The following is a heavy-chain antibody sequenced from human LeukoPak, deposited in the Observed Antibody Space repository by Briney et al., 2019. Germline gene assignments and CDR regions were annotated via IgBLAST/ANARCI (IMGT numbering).Heavy chain of an antibody. D-gene: IGHD2-2*01. CDR2: IYYSGST. CDR3: ARSGSVSAVPHFDP. V-gene: IGHV4-31*03. CDR1: GVSISSGGYD. Sequence: SQTLSLTCTVSGVSISSGGYDWRWIRQQPGKGLEWIGYIYYSGSTYYNPSLKSRVTISVDTSKNQFSLKLSSVTAADTAVYYCARSGSVSAVPHFDPWGQGTLVTVSS. J-gene: IGHJ5*02.